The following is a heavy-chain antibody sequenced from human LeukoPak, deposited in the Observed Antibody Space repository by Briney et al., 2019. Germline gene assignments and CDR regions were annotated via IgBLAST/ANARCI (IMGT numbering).Heavy chain of an antibody. CDR1: GFTFSSYA. J-gene: IGHJ5*02. V-gene: IGHV3-30-3*01. CDR3: ARDGGYSRLTWFDP. CDR2: ISYDGSNK. D-gene: IGHD3-10*01. Sequence: PGRSLRLSCTASGFTFSSYAMHWVRQAPGKGLEWVAVISYDGSNKYYADSVKGRFTISRDNSKNTLYLQMNSLRAEDTAVYYCARDGGYSRLTWFDPWGQGTLVTVSS.